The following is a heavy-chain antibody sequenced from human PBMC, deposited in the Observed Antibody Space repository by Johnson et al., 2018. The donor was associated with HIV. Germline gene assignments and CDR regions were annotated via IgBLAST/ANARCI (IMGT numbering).Heavy chain of an antibody. D-gene: IGHD4-23*01. CDR2: ISSDGSNK. CDR3: ARDFNSGSPDGAFDI. Sequence: LVESGGGVVQPGRSLRLSCTASGFTFSNFAMGWVRQAPGKGLEWVAFISSDGSNKNYGDSVKGRFTISSDNSKNTVFLQMNSLRVEDTALYYCARDFNSGSPDGAFDIWGQGTMVTVSS. J-gene: IGHJ3*02. V-gene: IGHV3-30*03. CDR1: GFTFSNFA.